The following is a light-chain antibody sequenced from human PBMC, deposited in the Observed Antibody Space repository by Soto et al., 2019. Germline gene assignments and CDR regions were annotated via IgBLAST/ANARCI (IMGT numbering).Light chain of an antibody. CDR2: GAS. CDR1: QSVSSY. Sequence: EIVLTQSPGTLSLSPGERATLSCRASQSVSSYLAWYQQKPGQAPRLLIYGASSRAAAIPDRFSGSGSGTDFTLTISRLEPEDFAVYYCQQYGSSPFTFAGGTKVEIK. J-gene: IGKJ4*01. CDR3: QQYGSSPFT. V-gene: IGKV3-20*01.